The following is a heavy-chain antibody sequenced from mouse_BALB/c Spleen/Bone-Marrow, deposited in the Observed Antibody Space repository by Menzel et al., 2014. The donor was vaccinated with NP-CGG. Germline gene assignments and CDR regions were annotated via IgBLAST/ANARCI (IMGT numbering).Heavy chain of an antibody. CDR1: GFDFSRYW. V-gene: IGHV4-1*02. CDR3: ARQGYYGKGDY. J-gene: IGHJ2*01. D-gene: IGHD2-1*01. CDR2: INPDSSTV. Sequence: EVKLLESGGGLVQPGGSLKLSCAVSGFDFSRYWMSWVRQAPGKGLEWIGEINPDSSTVNYTPSLKDKFIISRDNAKNTLYLQMSKVRSEDTALYYCARQGYYGKGDYWGQGTTLTVSS.